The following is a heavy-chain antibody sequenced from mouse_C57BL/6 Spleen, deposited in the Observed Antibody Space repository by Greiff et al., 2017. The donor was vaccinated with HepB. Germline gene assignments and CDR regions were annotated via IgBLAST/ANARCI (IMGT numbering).Heavy chain of an antibody. CDR2: IYPGSGST. D-gene: IGHD1-1*01. Sequence: HVQLQQPGAELVKPGASVKMSCKASGYTFTSYWITWVKQRPGQGLEWIGDIYPGSGSTNYNEKFKSKATLTVDTSSSTAYMQLSSLTSEDSAVYYCARHYYGSSYEGDYFDYWGQGTTLTVSS. J-gene: IGHJ2*01. V-gene: IGHV1-55*01. CDR3: ARHYYGSSYEGDYFDY. CDR1: GYTFTSYW.